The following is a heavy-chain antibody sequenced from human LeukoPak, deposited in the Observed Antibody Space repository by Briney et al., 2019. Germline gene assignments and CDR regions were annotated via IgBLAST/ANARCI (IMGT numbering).Heavy chain of an antibody. J-gene: IGHJ4*02. D-gene: IGHD3-3*01. CDR1: GFTFSSYS. V-gene: IGHV3-21*01. CDR3: ARALGTYYDFWSGYSVDY. CDR2: NSSSSSYI. Sequence: PGGSLRLSCAASGFTFSSYSMNWDRQAPGKGLEWVSSNSSSSSYIYYADSVKGRFTISRDNAKNSLYLQMNSLRAEDTAVYYCARALGTYYDFWSGYSVDYWGQGTLVTVSS.